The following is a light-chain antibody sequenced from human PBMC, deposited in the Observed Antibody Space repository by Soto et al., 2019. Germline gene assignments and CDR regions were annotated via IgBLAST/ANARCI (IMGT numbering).Light chain of an antibody. J-gene: IGLJ1*01. V-gene: IGLV2-14*01. CDR3: SSKSSSSPPYV. CDR1: SSDVGLYNY. Sequence: QSVLAQPASVSGSPGQSITISCTGTSSDVGLYNYVSWYQQHPGQAPRLMIYEVTNRPSGVSTRFSGSKSGNTASLTISGLQTEDEADYYCSSKSSSSPPYVFGTGTKVTVL. CDR2: EVT.